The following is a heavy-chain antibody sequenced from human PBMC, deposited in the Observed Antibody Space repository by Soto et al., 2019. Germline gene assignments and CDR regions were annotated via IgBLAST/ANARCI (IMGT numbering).Heavy chain of an antibody. CDR3: ARDLWFGDGTDY. D-gene: IGHD3-10*01. J-gene: IGHJ4*02. V-gene: IGHV4-59*01. Sequence: SETLSLTCTVSGGSISSYYWSWIRQPPGKGLEWIGYIYYSGSTNYNPSLKSRVTISVDTSKNQFSLKLSSVTAADTAVYYCARDLWFGDGTDYWGQGTLVTSPQ. CDR2: IYYSGST. CDR1: GGSISSYY.